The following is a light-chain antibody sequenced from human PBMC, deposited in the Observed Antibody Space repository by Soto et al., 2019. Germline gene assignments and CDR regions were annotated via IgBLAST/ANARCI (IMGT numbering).Light chain of an antibody. Sequence: SALTQPSSLSGSPGQSITISCTGTSSDVGGYNYVSWYQQYPGKAPKLMIYDVSNRPSGVSNRFSGSKSGNTASLTISGLQAEDEADYYCSSYTISNTLVFGSGTKVTVL. CDR2: DVS. CDR1: SSDVGGYNY. CDR3: SSYTISNTLV. V-gene: IGLV2-14*01. J-gene: IGLJ1*01.